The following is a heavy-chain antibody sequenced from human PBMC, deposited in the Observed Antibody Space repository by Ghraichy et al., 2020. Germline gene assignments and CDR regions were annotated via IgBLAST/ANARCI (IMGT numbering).Heavy chain of an antibody. J-gene: IGHJ5*02. Sequence: SQTLSLTCAVYGGSFSGYYWSWIRQPPGKGLEWIGEINHSGSTHYNPSLQSRVTISVDTSKNQFSLKLSSVTAADTAVYYCAVGIAVAGNRWFDPWGQGTLVTVSS. CDR2: INHSGST. D-gene: IGHD6-19*01. CDR1: GGSFSGYY. CDR3: AVGIAVAGNRWFDP. V-gene: IGHV4-34*01.